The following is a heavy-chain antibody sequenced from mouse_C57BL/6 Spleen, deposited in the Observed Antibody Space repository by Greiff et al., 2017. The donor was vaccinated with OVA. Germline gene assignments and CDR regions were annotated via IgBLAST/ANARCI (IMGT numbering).Heavy chain of an antibody. D-gene: IGHD1-1*01. CDR1: GYTFTSYW. V-gene: IGHV1-50*01. Sequence: VQLQQPGAELVKPGASVKLSCKASGYTFTSYWMQWVQQRPGQGLVWIGEIDPSDSYTNYNQKFKGKATLTVDTSSSTAYMQLSSLTSEDSAVYYCARRFITTVVATEFDYWGQGTTLTVSS. CDR3: ARRFITTVVATEFDY. J-gene: IGHJ2*01. CDR2: IDPSDSYT.